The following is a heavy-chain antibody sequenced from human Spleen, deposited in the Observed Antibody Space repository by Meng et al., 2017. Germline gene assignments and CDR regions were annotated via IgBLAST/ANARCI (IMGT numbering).Heavy chain of an antibody. Sequence: EVQLLESGGNMVQPGGSLRLSCAASGFTFSDYAMTWVRQAPGKGLEWVSGITGGGGATYYADSVKGRFTISRDNSKNTLYLQMNSLRAEDTALYYCAKTDGYNYPYYLDCWGQGALVTVSS. D-gene: IGHD5-24*01. CDR1: GFTFSDYA. J-gene: IGHJ4*02. CDR2: ITGGGGAT. CDR3: AKTDGYNYPYYLDC. V-gene: IGHV3-23*01.